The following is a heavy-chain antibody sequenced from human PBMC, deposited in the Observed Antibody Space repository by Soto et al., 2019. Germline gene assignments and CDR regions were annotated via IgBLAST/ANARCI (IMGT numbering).Heavy chain of an antibody. Sequence: ASVKVSCKASGYTFTSYAMHWVRQAPGQRLEWMGWMNPNSGNTGYAQKFQGRVTMTTDTSTSTAYMELRSLRSDDTAVYYCARAPISAEGAYYYYYYMDVWGKGTTVTVS. J-gene: IGHJ6*03. CDR3: ARAPISAEGAYYYYYYMDV. D-gene: IGHD6-25*01. CDR2: MNPNSGNT. CDR1: GYTFTSYA. V-gene: IGHV1-3*01.